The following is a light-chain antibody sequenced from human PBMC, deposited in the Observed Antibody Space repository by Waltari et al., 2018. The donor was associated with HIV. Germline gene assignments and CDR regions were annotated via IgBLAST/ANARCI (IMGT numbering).Light chain of an antibody. J-gene: IGKJ4*01. CDR2: LGS. Sequence: DIVVTQSPLSLPVTPGEPASISCRSSQSLLHSNGYNYLDWYLQKPGQSPQLLIYLGSNRASGVPDRFSGSGSGTDFTLKISRVEAEDVGVYYCMQALQTQLTVGGGTKVEIK. V-gene: IGKV2-28*01. CDR3: MQALQTQLT. CDR1: QSLLHSNGYNY.